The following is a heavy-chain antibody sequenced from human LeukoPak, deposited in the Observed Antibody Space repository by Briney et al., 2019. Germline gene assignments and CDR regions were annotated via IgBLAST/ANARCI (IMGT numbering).Heavy chain of an antibody. CDR1: GYTFTNYY. CDR2: LNPSGDGT. Sequence: ASVKVSCKASGYTFTNYYLHWVRQAPGQGLEWMGVLNPSGDGTTYAQRFQGRVTVTTDTSTNTVYMDLSSLRSEDTAVYYCAKDALGDYGGNRRFDYWGQGTLVTVSS. CDR3: AKDALGDYGGNRRFDY. J-gene: IGHJ4*02. V-gene: IGHV1-46*01. D-gene: IGHD4/OR15-4a*01.